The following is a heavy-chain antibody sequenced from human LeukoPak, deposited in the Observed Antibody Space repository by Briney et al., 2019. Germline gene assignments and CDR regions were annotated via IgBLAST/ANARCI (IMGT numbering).Heavy chain of an antibody. CDR1: GYTFTNYD. CDR3: ARELGIAAAGTWNWFDP. J-gene: IGHJ5*02. D-gene: IGHD6-13*01. Sequence: GASVKVSCKASGYTFTNYDITWVRQASGEGLEWMGWMNPKDGRTGYAQRFQGRVTLTRDTSISTAYMELSRLRSDDTAVYYCARELGIAAAGTWNWFDPWGQGTLVTVSS. V-gene: IGHV1-8*01. CDR2: MNPKDGRT.